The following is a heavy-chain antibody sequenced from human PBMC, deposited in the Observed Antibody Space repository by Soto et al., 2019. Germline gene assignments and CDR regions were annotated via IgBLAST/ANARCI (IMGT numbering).Heavy chain of an antibody. Sequence: SETLSLTCAVYGGSFSGYYWSWIRQPPGKGLEWIGEINHSGSTNYNPSLKSRVTISVDTSKNQFSLKLSSVTAADTAVYYCERGLTVLYYYYGMDVWGQGTTVTVSS. CDR2: INHSGST. J-gene: IGHJ6*02. CDR1: GGSFSGYY. D-gene: IGHD2-8*01. V-gene: IGHV4-34*01. CDR3: ERGLTVLYYYYGMDV.